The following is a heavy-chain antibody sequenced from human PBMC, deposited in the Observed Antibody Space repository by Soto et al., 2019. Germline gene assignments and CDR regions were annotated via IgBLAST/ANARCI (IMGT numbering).Heavy chain of an antibody. D-gene: IGHD3-22*01. J-gene: IGHJ6*02. CDR1: GFTFGDYA. V-gene: IGHV3-49*03. Sequence: GGSLRLSFTASGFTFGDYAMSWFRQAPGKGLEWVGFIRSKAYGGTTEYAASVKGRFTISRDDSKSIAYLQMNSLKTEDTAVYYCTRDLITMIVVVPTGSASYYGMDVWGQGTTVTVSS. CDR2: IRSKAYGGTT. CDR3: TRDLITMIVVVPTGSASYYGMDV.